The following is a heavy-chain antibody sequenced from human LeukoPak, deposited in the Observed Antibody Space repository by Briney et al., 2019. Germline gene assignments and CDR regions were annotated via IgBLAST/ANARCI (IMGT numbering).Heavy chain of an antibody. CDR3: ASIFEDYYDVWSGDLPIDY. J-gene: IGHJ4*02. CDR1: GFTFSSYW. CDR2: INSDGSST. D-gene: IGHD3-3*01. V-gene: IGHV3-74*01. Sequence: PGGSLRLSCAASGFTFSSYWMHWVRQAPGKGLVWVSRINSDGSSTSYADSVKGRFTISRDNAKNTLYLQMNSLRAEDTAVYYCASIFEDYYDVWSGDLPIDYWGQGTLVTVSS.